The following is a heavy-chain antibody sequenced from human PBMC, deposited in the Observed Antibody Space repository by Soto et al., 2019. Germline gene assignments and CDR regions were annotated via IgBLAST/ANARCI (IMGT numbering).Heavy chain of an antibody. J-gene: IGHJ4*02. CDR3: ARPNYSSGTFDY. CDR1: GYSFTRYT. V-gene: IGHV1-18*01. CDR2: ISAYNGNT. D-gene: IGHD6-19*01. Sequence: ASVKVSCKASGYSFTRYTIHWVRQAPGQGLEWMGWISAYNGNTNYAQKLQGRVTMTTDTSTSTAYMELRSLRSDDTAVYYCARPNYSSGTFDYWGQGTLVTVSS.